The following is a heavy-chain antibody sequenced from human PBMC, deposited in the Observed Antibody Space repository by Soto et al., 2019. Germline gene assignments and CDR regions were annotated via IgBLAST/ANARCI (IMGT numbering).Heavy chain of an antibody. CDR3: ARGAAGDSSLVTYHFDC. Sequence: QVQLMQSGAEVKKPGASVKVSCKASGYTFVGYYIHWVRQAPGQGLEWVGWINPNSGGTNYAQTFQGRVTMTRDTSISTAFRDLSRLISDDTAVYYCARGAAGDSSLVTYHFDCWGQGTLVTVSS. D-gene: IGHD3-16*01. CDR1: GYTFVGYY. J-gene: IGHJ4*02. V-gene: IGHV1-2*02. CDR2: INPNSGGT.